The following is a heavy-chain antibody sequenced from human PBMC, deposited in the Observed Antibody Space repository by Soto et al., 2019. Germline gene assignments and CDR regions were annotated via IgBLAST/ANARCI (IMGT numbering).Heavy chain of an antibody. CDR2: IYYSEST. CDR1: GGSISSYY. CDR3: SRAVEMYASGWYYFDY. D-gene: IGHD6-19*01. J-gene: IGHJ4*02. V-gene: IGHV4-59*01. Sequence: QVQLQESGPGLVKPSETLSLTCTVSGGSISSYYWSWIRQPPGKGLEWIGFIYYSESTNYNPSLQSRVTISVDTSKNHVSLRLISVTAADTAVYYCSRAVEMYASGWYYFDYWGQGTLVTVSS.